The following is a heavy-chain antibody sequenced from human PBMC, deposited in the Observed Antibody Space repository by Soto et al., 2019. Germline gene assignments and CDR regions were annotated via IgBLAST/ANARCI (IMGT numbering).Heavy chain of an antibody. CDR1: GFSLTTRGVG. V-gene: IGHV2-5*02. CDR2: IYWDDDK. CDR3: AHIPTYYQYDWFDP. D-gene: IGHD3-16*01. Sequence: QITLKESGPTLVKPTQTLTLTCTFSGFSLTTRGVGVGWIRQPPGKALECLALIYWDDDKRYSPSLHSRLSITKDTSKNQVVLTMTNVDPVDTATYYCAHIPTYYQYDWFDPWGQGTLVSVSS. J-gene: IGHJ5*02.